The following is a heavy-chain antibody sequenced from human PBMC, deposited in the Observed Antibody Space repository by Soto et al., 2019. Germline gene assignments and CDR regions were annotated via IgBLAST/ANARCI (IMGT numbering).Heavy chain of an antibody. CDR2: IYSGGST. V-gene: IGHV3-66*01. CDR3: ARALGTYYYDSSGLYYYGMDV. CDR1: GFTVSSNY. Sequence: PGGSLRLSCAASGFTVSSNYMSWVRQAPGKGLEWVSVIYSGGSTYYADSVKGRFTISRDNSKNTLYLQMNSLRAEDTAVYYCARALGTYYYDSSGLYYYGMDVWGQGTTVTVSS. J-gene: IGHJ6*02. D-gene: IGHD3-22*01.